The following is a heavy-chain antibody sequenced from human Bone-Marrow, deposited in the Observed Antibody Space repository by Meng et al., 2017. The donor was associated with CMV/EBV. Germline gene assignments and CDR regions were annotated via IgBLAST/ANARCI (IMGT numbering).Heavy chain of an antibody. Sequence: ETLSLTCTVSGGSIRGNTYYWAWIRQPPGKGLEWIGSLYYTGSTSYNPSLKSRVTMSVDTSKNQFSLKLSSVTAADTAVYYCARDLSTQGGFDYWGQGTLVTVSS. CDR3: ARDLSTQGGFDY. V-gene: IGHV4-39*07. J-gene: IGHJ4*02. D-gene: IGHD3-16*01. CDR2: LYYTGST. CDR1: GGSIRGNTYY.